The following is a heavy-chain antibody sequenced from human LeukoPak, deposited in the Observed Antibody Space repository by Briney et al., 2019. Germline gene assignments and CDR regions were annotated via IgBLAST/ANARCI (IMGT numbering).Heavy chain of an antibody. V-gene: IGHV3-7*03. CDR2: IDQDGSEE. J-gene: IGHJ3*02. CDR1: AFTFSSYW. CDR3: ARDYYSYSRGSWAFDI. D-gene: IGHD3-22*01. Sequence: GGSLRLSCAASAFTFSSYWMSWVRQAPGNGLEWVANIDQDGSEEYYVESMKGRITISRDTAKNSLYLQMNSLRAEDTAVYYCARDYYSYSRGSWAFDIWGQVTMVTVSS.